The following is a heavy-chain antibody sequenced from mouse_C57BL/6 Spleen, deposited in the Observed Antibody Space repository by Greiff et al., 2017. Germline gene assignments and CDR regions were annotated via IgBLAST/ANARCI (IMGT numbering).Heavy chain of an antibody. Sequence: EVKLQESGPGLVKPSQSLSLTCSVPGYSITSGYYWYWIRQFPGNKLEWMGYISYDGSNNYNPSLKNRISITRDTSKNQFFLKLNSVTTEDTATYYCARIYYDGSSYDAMDYWGQGTSVTVSS. D-gene: IGHD1-1*01. CDR3: ARIYYDGSSYDAMDY. J-gene: IGHJ4*01. CDR2: ISYDGSN. V-gene: IGHV3-6*01. CDR1: GYSITSGYY.